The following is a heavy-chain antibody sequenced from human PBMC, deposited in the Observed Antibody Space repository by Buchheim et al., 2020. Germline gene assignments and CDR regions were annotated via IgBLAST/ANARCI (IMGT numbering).Heavy chain of an antibody. CDR2: IWYDGSNK. CDR1: GFTFSSYG. J-gene: IGHJ5*02. D-gene: IGHD2-2*02. Sequence: QVQLVESGGGVVQPGRSLRLSCAASGFTFSSYGMHWVRQAPGKGLEWVAVIWYDGSNKYYADSVKGRFTISRDNSKNTPYLQMNSLRAEDTAVYYCARDGSGYCSSTSCSTGNWFDPWGQGTL. V-gene: IGHV3-33*01. CDR3: ARDGSGYCSSTSCSTGNWFDP.